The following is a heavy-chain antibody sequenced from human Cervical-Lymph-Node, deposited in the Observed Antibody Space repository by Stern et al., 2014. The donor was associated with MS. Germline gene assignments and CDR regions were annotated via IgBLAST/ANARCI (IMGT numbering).Heavy chain of an antibody. CDR1: GFSLSTSGMC. D-gene: IGHD3-16*01. CDR2: LAWDDDK. CDR3: ARTGVGGGHYFDY. Sequence: QVTLRESGPALVKPTQTLTLTCTFSGFSLSTSGMCVSWIRQPPGKALEWLALLAWDDDKYYSTSLKTRLTISKDTSKNQVVLTMTNMDPVDAATYYWARTGVGGGHYFDYWGQGTLVTVSS. J-gene: IGHJ4*02. V-gene: IGHV2-70*01.